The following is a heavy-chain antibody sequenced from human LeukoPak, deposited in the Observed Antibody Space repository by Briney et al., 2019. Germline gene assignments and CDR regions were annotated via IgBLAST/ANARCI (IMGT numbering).Heavy chain of an antibody. J-gene: IGHJ4*02. CDR3: ARAGPPVLASYDSSGYLDY. CDR2: IYSGGST. CDR1: GFTVSSNY. Sequence: GGSLRLSCAASGFTVSSNYMSWVRQAPGKGLEWVSVIYSGGSTYYADSVKGRFTISRDNSKNTLYLQMNSLRAEDTAVYYCARAGPPVLASYDSSGYLDYWGQGTLVTVSS. D-gene: IGHD3-22*01. V-gene: IGHV3-53*01.